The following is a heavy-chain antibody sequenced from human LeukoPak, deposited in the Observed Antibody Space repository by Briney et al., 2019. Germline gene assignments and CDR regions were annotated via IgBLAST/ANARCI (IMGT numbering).Heavy chain of an antibody. CDR2: MYYSGNT. J-gene: IGHJ4*02. V-gene: IGHV4-59*01. Sequence: SETLSLTCTVSVDSISGYYWSWIRQPPGKGLEWIGYMYYSGNTNYTPSLKSRLTTSLDTSKNQFSLKLSSVTAADTAVYYCARGGYYFDYWGQGTLVTVS. CDR3: ARGGYYFDY. CDR1: VDSISGYY.